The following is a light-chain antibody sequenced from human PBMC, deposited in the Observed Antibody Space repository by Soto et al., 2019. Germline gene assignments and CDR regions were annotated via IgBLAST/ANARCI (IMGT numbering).Light chain of an antibody. J-gene: IGLJ3*02. V-gene: IGLV2-23*01. CDR1: TSDVGSYNL. Sequence: QSALTQPASVSGSPGQSITISCTGNTSDVGSYNLVSWYQHYPGRAPKLMIYEGSKRPSGVSNRFSGSKSGNTASLTISGLQAEDEADYYCCSYAGSSTWMFGGGTKVTVL. CDR3: CSYAGSSTWM. CDR2: EGS.